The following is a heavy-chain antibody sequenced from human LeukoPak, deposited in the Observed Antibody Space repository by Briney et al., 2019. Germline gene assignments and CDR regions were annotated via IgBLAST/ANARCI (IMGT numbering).Heavy chain of an antibody. V-gene: IGHV1-8*03. D-gene: IGHD1-26*01. J-gene: IGHJ3*02. CDR1: GYTFTGYY. CDR2: INPNSGNT. Sequence: GASVKVSCKASGYTFTGYYMHWVRQAPGQGLEWMGWINPNSGNTGYAQKFQGRVTITRNTSISTAYMELSSLRSEDTAVYYCASSGRRDAFDIWGQGTMVTVSS. CDR3: ASSGRRDAFDI.